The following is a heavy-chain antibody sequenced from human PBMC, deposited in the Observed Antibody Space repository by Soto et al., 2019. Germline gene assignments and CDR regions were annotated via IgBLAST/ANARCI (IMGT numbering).Heavy chain of an antibody. J-gene: IGHJ6*02. CDR2: IKPDGSEQ. V-gene: IGHV3-7*01. CDR3: ARGNWNYYGFDV. D-gene: IGHD1-20*01. CDR1: EFTFDKYY. Sequence: EVQLVESGGGLVQPGGSLRLSCAASEFTFDKYYMTWVRQAPGKGPEWVANIKPDGSEQYYVDSVKGRFTISRDNANNSLYLQMNSLRAEDTAVYFCARGNWNYYGFDVWGQGTTVTVSS.